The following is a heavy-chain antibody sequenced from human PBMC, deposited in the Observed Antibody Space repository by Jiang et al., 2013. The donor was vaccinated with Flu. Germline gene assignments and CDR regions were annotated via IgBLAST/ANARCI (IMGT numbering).Heavy chain of an antibody. V-gene: IGHV1-18*01. J-gene: IGHJ4*02. CDR3: ASKEEELSLES. Sequence: TFTSYGISWVRQAPGQGLEWMGWISAYNGNTNYAQKLQGRVTMTTDTSTSTAYMELRSLRSDDTAVYYCASKEEELSLESWGQGTLVTVSS. CDR1: TFTSYG. CDR2: ISAYNGNT. D-gene: IGHD3-16*02.